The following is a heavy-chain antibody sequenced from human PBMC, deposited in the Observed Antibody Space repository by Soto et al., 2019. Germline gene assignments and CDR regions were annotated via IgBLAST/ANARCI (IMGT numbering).Heavy chain of an antibody. CDR2: INASGGST. J-gene: IGHJ4*02. CDR1: GYTFTTYY. CDR3: ASEGDGYNLGPSVDFDY. V-gene: IGHV1-46*01. Sequence: QVQLVQSGAEVKKPGASVKVSCKASGYTFTTYYMHWVRQAPGQGLEWMGVINASGGSTSYAQKYQGRVTVTRDTSTSTLYMELSSLRSEDTAVYYCASEGDGYNLGPSVDFDYWGQGTLVTVSS. D-gene: IGHD5-12*01.